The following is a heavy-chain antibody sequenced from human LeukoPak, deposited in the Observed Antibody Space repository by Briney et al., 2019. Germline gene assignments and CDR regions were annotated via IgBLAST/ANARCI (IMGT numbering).Heavy chain of an antibody. Sequence: SSETLSLTCTVSGGSISSGGYYWSWIRQHPGKGLEWIGYIYYSGSAYYNPSLKSRVTISVDTSKNQFSLKLSSVTAADTAVYYCARAAAAGNLDYWGQGTLVTVSS. J-gene: IGHJ4*02. CDR1: GGSISSGGYY. CDR2: IYYSGSA. D-gene: IGHD6-13*01. CDR3: ARAAAAGNLDY. V-gene: IGHV4-31*03.